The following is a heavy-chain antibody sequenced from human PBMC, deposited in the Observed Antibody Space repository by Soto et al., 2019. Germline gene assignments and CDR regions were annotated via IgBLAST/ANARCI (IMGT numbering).Heavy chain of an antibody. CDR1: GGTFGSYA. CDR3: ARSRVSGTSLEIYYYYYYGMDV. CDR2: IIPIPGTA. Sequence: QVQLVQSGAEVKKPGSSVKVSCKASGGTFGSYAISWVRQAPGQGLEWMGGIIPIPGTANYAQKFQGRVTIAADESTSTAYMELSSLISEDTAVYYCARSRVSGTSLEIYYYYYYGMDVWGQGTTVTVSS. D-gene: IGHD2-2*01. V-gene: IGHV1-69*01. J-gene: IGHJ6*02.